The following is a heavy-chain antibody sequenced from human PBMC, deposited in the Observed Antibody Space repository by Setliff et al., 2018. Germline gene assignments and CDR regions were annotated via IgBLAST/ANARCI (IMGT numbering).Heavy chain of an antibody. CDR2: IYYSGST. CDR3: ARGNNWGPDAFDV. Sequence: RDPPGKGLEWIAYIYYSGSTNYNPSLKSRVTISVDTSKNQFSLKLSSVTAAGTAVYYCARGNNWGPDAFDVWGQGTMVTVSS. J-gene: IGHJ3*01. V-gene: IGHV4-59*01. D-gene: IGHD7-27*01.